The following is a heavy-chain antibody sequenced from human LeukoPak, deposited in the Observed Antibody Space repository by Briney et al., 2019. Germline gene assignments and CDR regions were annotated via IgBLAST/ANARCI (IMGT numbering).Heavy chain of an antibody. CDR2: ISSSSSTI. CDR3: ARQGVISYYYYYYMDV. D-gene: IGHD3-16*02. V-gene: IGHV3-48*02. Sequence: GGSLRLSCAASGFTVSSYSMNWVRQAPGKGLEWVSYISSSSSTIYYADSVKGRFTISRDNAKNSLYLQMNSLRDEDTAVYYCARQGVISYYYYYYMDVWGKGTTVTVSS. J-gene: IGHJ6*03. CDR1: GFTVSSYS.